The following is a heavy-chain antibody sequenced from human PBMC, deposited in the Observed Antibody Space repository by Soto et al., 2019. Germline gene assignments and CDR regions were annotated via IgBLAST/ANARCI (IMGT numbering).Heavy chain of an antibody. CDR2: ITRSGGST. J-gene: IGHJ4*02. V-gene: IGHV3-23*01. CDR3: AKNHGDCTTSYCFDY. CDR1: EFTFSTYA. Sequence: EVQLLESGGGLVQPGGSLRLSCAASEFTFSTYAMSWVRQAPGKGLEWVSGITRSGGSTYYADSVKGRFTISRDNSKNTLYLQMNSLRAEDTAVYYCAKNHGDCTTSYCFDYWGQGTLVTVSS. D-gene: IGHD2-21*02.